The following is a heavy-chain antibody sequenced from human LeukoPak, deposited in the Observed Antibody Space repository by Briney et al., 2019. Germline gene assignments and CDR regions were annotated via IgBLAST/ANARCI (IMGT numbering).Heavy chain of an antibody. CDR3: ARDLCWGCFDD. V-gene: IGHV3-23*01. Sequence: GGSLRLSCAASGFTFSSYAMSWVRQAPGKGLEWVSAISGSGGSTYYADSVKGRFTISRDNSKNTLYLQMNSLRAEDAAVYYCARDLCWGCFDDWGQGNLVTVSS. CDR1: GFTFSSYA. CDR2: ISGSGGST. D-gene: IGHD3-10*02. J-gene: IGHJ4*02.